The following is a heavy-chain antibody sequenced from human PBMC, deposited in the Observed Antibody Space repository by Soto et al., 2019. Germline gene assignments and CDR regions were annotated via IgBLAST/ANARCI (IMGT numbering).Heavy chain of an antibody. CDR1: GFTFSSYT. J-gene: IGHJ4*02. D-gene: IGHD4-17*01. CDR2: ISSSSSYI. Sequence: GGSLRLSCAASGFTFSSYTMNWVRQAPGKGLEWVSSISSSSSYIYYADSVKGRFTLSRDNAKNSLYLQMNSLRAEDTALYYCARDIFGDYEAGIDYWGQGTLVTVSS. CDR3: ARDIFGDYEAGIDY. V-gene: IGHV3-21*01.